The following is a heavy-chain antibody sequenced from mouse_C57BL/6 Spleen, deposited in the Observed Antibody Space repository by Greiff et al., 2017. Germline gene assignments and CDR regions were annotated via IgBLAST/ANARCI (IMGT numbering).Heavy chain of an antibody. CDR3: ARSWDAWFAY. CDR1: GYTFTSYW. V-gene: IGHV1-55*01. D-gene: IGHD4-1*01. CDR2: LYPGSGST. J-gene: IGHJ3*01. Sequence: QVQLQQPGAELVKPGASVKMSCKASGYTFTSYWITWVKQRPGHGLEWIGDLYPGSGSTNYNEKFKSKATLTVDTSSSTAYMQLSSLTSEDSAVYYGARSWDAWFAYWGQGTLVTVSA.